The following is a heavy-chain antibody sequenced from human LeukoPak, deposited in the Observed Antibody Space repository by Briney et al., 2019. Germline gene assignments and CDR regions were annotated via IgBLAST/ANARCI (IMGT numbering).Heavy chain of an antibody. CDR1: GGTFSTYA. J-gene: IGHJ1*01. CDR2: IIPIFGTA. D-gene: IGHD2-21*01. CDR3: ARDSSEFRSLIPH. Sequence: SVKVSCKASGGTFSTYAISWVRQSPGQGLEWMGGIIPIFGTANYAQKFQGRVTITADESTSTAYMELSSLRSEDTAVYYCARDSSEFRSLIPHWGQGTLVTVSS. V-gene: IGHV1-69*13.